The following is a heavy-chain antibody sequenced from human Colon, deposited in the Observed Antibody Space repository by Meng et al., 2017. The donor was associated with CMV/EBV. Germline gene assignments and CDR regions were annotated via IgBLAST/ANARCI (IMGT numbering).Heavy chain of an antibody. Sequence: CKASGYTFTGYYMHWVRQAPGQGLEWMGRINPNSGGTNYAQKFQGRVTMTGDTSISTAYMELSRLTSDDTAVYYCARVPLGATTSLDYWGQGTLVTVSS. CDR1: GYTFTGYY. CDR2: INPNSGGT. V-gene: IGHV1-2*06. D-gene: IGHD1-26*01. J-gene: IGHJ4*02. CDR3: ARVPLGATTSLDY.